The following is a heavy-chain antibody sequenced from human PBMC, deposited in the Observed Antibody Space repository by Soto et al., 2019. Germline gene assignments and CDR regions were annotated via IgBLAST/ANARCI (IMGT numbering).Heavy chain of an antibody. CDR1: GGSFSGYY. Sequence: SETLSLTCAVYGGSFSGYYWSWIRQPPGKGLEWIGEINHSGSTNYNPSLRSRVTISVDTSKNQFSLKLSSVTAADTAVYYCARTVVPAATKKPGYYYMDVWGKGTTVTVSS. V-gene: IGHV4-34*01. CDR2: INHSGST. CDR3: ARTVVPAATKKPGYYYMDV. D-gene: IGHD2-2*01. J-gene: IGHJ6*03.